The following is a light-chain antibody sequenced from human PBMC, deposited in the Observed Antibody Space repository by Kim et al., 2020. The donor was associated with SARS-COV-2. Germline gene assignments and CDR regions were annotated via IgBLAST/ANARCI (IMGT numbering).Light chain of an antibody. CDR3: QQYNNWPPMYT. Sequence: EIVMTQSPGTLSVSPGEGATLSCRASQSVSSNLAWYQQRPGQAPRLLIYGASTRATGIPARFSGSGSGTEFTLTISSLQSEDFAVYYCQQYNNWPPMYTFGQGTKLEI. V-gene: IGKV3-15*01. CDR2: GAS. J-gene: IGKJ2*01. CDR1: QSVSSN.